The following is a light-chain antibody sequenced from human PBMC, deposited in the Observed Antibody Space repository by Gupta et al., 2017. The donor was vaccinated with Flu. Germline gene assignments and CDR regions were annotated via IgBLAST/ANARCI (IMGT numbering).Light chain of an antibody. CDR3: RQSVNCWT. V-gene: IGKV2D-29*01. J-gene: IGKJ1*01. Sequence: DIVMTQTPLSLSVTPGQAASISCRSSQSLLHSDGMSYFYLYVQKPGQPPPVLSYEGSTRCSGGSGRFSGRGSLXDFTRKXMRAEAEDVGFYYVRQSVNCWTFGXGTKVEIK. CDR2: EGS. CDR1: QSLLHSDGMSY.